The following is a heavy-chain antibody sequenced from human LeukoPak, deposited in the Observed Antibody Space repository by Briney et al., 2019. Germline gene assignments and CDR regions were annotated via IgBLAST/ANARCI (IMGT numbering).Heavy chain of an antibody. CDR3: AGGDSTLGDY. CDR2: ITPDGSST. V-gene: IGHV3-74*01. D-gene: IGHD2-21*02. J-gene: IGHJ4*02. CDR1: GFTFSTYW. Sequence: GGSLRLSCAASGFTFSTYWMHWVRQAPGKGLVWVSRITPDGSSTSHADSVKGRFTIPRDNAKNTLYLQMNSLRTEDTAVYYCAGGDSTLGDYWGQGALVTVSS.